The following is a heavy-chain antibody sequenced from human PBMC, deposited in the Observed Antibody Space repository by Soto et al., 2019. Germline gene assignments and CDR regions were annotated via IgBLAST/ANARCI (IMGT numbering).Heavy chain of an antibody. J-gene: IGHJ4*02. V-gene: IGHV1-69*02. CDR2: IIPILGIA. Sequence: ASVKVSCKASGGTFSSYTISWVRQAPGQGLEWMGRIIPILGIANYAQKFQGRVTITADKSTSTAYMELSSLRSEDTAVYYCARTPPLIGALEYSSSSHDGNYFGWGQGTLVTVSS. CDR1: GGTFSSYT. D-gene: IGHD6-6*01. CDR3: ARTPPLIGALEYSSSSHDGNYFG.